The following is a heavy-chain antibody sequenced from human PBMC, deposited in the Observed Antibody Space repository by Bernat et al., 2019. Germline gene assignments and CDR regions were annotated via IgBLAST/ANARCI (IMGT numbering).Heavy chain of an antibody. D-gene: IGHD2-15*01. CDR3: ARDQIGYCSGGSCYLLDY. CDR2: IWYDGSNK. V-gene: IGHV3-33*01. Sequence: QVQLVESGGGVVQPGRSLRLSCAASGFTVSSYGMHWVRQAPGKGLEWVAVIWYDGSNKYYADSVKGRFTISRDNSKNTLYLQMNSLRAEDTAVYYCARDQIGYCSGGSCYLLDYWGQGTLVTVSS. J-gene: IGHJ4*02. CDR1: GFTVSSYG.